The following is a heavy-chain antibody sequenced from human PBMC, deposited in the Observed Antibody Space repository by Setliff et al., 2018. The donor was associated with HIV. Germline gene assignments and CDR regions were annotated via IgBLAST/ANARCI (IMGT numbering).Heavy chain of an antibody. CDR2: IKQDGSEK. Sequence: PGGSLRLSCAASGFNFSNYWMSWVRQAPGKGLEWVANIKQDGSEKKYEDSVKGRFSISRDNAKQSMYLQMDSLRAEDTAVYYCAGHSTTWYPNWFGPWGQGTLVTVSS. D-gene: IGHD2-2*01. J-gene: IGHJ5*02. CDR1: GFNFSNYW. V-gene: IGHV3-7*03. CDR3: AGHSTTWYPNWFGP.